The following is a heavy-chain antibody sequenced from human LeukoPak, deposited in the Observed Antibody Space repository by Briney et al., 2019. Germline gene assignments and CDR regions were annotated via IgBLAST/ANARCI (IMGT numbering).Heavy chain of an antibody. J-gene: IGHJ4*02. CDR1: GGSISSYY. CDR2: IYNSGST. CDR3: ARDPQLGPFDY. V-gene: IGHV4-59*01. D-gene: IGHD6-6*01. Sequence: PSETLSLTCTVSGGSISSYYWSWIRQPPGKGLEWIGYIYNSGSTNYNPSLKSRVTISVDTSKNQFSLKLSSVTAADTAVYYCARDPQLGPFDYWGQGTLVTVSS.